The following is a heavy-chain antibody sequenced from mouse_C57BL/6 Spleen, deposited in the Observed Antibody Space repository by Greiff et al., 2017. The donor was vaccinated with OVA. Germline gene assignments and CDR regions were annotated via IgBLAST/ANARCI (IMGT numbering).Heavy chain of an antibody. CDR1: GFNIKDDY. V-gene: IGHV14-4*01. D-gene: IGHD2-2*01. Sequence: EVQLQQSGAELVRPGASVKLSCTASGFNIKDDYMHWVKQRPEQGLEWIGWIDPENGDTEYASKFQGEATITADTSSNTAYLQLSSLTSEDTAVYYCTTKGYGGDFDVWGTGTTVTVSS. J-gene: IGHJ1*03. CDR2: IDPENGDT. CDR3: TTKGYGGDFDV.